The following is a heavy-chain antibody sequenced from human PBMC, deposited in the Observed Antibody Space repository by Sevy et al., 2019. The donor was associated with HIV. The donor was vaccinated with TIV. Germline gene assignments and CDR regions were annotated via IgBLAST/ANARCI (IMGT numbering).Heavy chain of an antibody. Sequence: SETLSLTCIVSGASIFNTAYYWGWIRQSPGKGLEWIASIRHGGYTFYNPSLKSRVTISAKTSKNQFSLKLTSVSAADTSIYYCVGPKLTYTNGWHYFDYWGQGTVVTVSS. CDR1: GASIFNTAYY. CDR2: IRHGGYT. CDR3: VGPKLTYTNGWHYFDY. V-gene: IGHV4-39*01. J-gene: IGHJ4*02. D-gene: IGHD2-8*01.